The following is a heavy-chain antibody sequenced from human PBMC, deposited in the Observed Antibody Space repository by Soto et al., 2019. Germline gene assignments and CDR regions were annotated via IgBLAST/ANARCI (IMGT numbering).Heavy chain of an antibody. J-gene: IGHJ5*02. D-gene: IGHD3-10*01. CDR1: GGTFISHA. V-gene: IGHV1-69*06. CDR3: ARGNKGPGHYGPGSQGWYGP. CDR2: IIPVTETP. Sequence: QVQLVQSGAEVKKPGSSVRVSCKVSGGTFISHAINWLRQAPGQGLEWMGVIIPVTETPNNAEKFQGRLTITADKSTTTVYMELSSLTLDDTAVYFCARGNKGPGHYGPGSQGWYGPWGQGTLVTVSP.